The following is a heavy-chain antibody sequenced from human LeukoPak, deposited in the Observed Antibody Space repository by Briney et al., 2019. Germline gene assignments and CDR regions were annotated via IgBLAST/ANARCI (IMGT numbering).Heavy chain of an antibody. CDR1: DDSFSSHY. Sequence: PSETLSLTCAVSDDSFSSHYWTWIRQPPGKGLEWIGRIYTSGSTNYNPSLKSRVTMSVDTSKNQFSLKLSSVTAADTAVYYCARDRTVAAHLPGYFDYWGQGTLVTVSS. CDR2: IYTSGST. D-gene: IGHD6-6*01. CDR3: ARDRTVAAHLPGYFDY. V-gene: IGHV4-4*07. J-gene: IGHJ4*02.